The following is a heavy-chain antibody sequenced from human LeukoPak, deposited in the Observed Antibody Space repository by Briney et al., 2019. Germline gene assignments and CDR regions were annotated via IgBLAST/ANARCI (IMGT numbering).Heavy chain of an antibody. Sequence: GGSLRLSCAASGFTFSSYAMSWVRQAPGKGLEWVPAISGSGGSTDYADSVKGRFTISRDNSKNTLYLQMNSLRAEDTAVYYCAKVTDSYYYYGMDVWGQGTTVTVSS. J-gene: IGHJ6*02. D-gene: IGHD4-11*01. V-gene: IGHV3-23*01. CDR2: ISGSGGST. CDR3: AKVTDSYYYYGMDV. CDR1: GFTFSSYA.